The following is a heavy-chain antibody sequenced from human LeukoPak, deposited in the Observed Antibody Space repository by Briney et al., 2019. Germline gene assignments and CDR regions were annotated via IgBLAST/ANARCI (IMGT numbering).Heavy chain of an antibody. CDR1: GYTFTGYY. D-gene: IGHD3-10*01. CDR2: INPNSGGT. CDR3: ARWFGSGSYYGY. J-gene: IGHJ4*02. V-gene: IGHV1-2*02. Sequence: ASVKVSCKASGYTFTGYYVHWVRQAPGQGLEWMGWINPNSGGTNYAQKFQGRVTMTRDTSISTAYMELSRLRSDDTAVYYCARWFGSGSYYGYWGQGTLVTVSS.